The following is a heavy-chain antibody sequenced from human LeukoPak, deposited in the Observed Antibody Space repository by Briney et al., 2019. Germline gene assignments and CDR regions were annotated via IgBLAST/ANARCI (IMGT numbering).Heavy chain of an antibody. J-gene: IGHJ6*02. V-gene: IGHV3-23*01. CDR2: ISDSGDST. CDR1: GFTFTAYA. Sequence: GGSLRLSCAASGFTFTAYAMSWVRQAPGKGLEWVSTISDSGDSTYYADSVKGRFTISRDNSKDTVFLQLNSLRVEDTALYYCTKGTIELGVWGQGTTVTVSS. CDR3: TKGTIELGV. D-gene: IGHD4/OR15-4a*01.